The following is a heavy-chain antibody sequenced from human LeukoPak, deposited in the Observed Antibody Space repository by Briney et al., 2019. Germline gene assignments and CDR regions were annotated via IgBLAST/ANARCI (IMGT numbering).Heavy chain of an antibody. V-gene: IGHV3-9*01. J-gene: IGHJ4*02. CDR2: ISWNSGSI. CDR3: ANEIRPNDY. Sequence: QAGGSLRLSCAASRFTFDDYAMHWVQQAPGKGLEWVSGISWNSGSIGYADSVKGRFTISRDNSKNTLYLQMNSLRAEDTAVYYCANEIRPNDYWGQGTQVTVSS. CDR1: RFTFDDYA. D-gene: IGHD4-17*01.